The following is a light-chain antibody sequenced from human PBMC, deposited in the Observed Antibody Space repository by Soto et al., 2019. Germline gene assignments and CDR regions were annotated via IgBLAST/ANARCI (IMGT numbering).Light chain of an antibody. CDR2: GAS. CDR1: QSVSSSY. J-gene: IGKJ5*01. V-gene: IGKV3D-20*02. CDR3: QQRSNWPPIT. Sequence: EIVFTQSPGTLALSKGERATLSCRASQSVSSSYLAWYQQKPGQAPRLLIYGASNRATGIPARFSGSGSGTDFTLTISSLEAEDFAVYYCQQRSNWPPITFGQGTRLEI.